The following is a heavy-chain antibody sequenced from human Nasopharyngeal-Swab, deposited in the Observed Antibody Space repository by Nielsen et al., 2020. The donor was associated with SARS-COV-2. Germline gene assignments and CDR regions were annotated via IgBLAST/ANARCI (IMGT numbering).Heavy chain of an antibody. V-gene: IGHV3-48*03. CDR3: ARKGLYDSSGYPFDP. CDR2: ISSSGSTI. Sequence: GGSLRLSCAASGFTFSSYEMNWVRQAPGKGLEWVSYISSSGSTIYYADSVKGRFTISRDNAKNSLYLQMNSLRAEDTAVYYCARKGLYDSSGYPFDPWAREPWSPSPQ. CDR1: GFTFSSYE. J-gene: IGHJ5*02. D-gene: IGHD3-22*01.